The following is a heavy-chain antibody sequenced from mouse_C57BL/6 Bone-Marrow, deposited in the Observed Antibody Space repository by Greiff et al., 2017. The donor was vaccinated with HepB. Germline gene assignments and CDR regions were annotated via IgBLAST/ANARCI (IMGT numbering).Heavy chain of an antibody. J-gene: IGHJ4*01. CDR3: ARCPNWDDYAMDY. CDR1: GYTFTDYY. CDR2: IGPGSGST. Sequence: VQLQQSGAELVKPGASVKISCKASGYTFTDYYINWVKQRPGQGLEGIGKIGPGSGSTYYNEKFKGKATLTADKSSSTAYMQLSSLTSEDSAVYFCARCPNWDDYAMDYWGQGTSVTVSS. D-gene: IGHD4-1*01. V-gene: IGHV1-77*01.